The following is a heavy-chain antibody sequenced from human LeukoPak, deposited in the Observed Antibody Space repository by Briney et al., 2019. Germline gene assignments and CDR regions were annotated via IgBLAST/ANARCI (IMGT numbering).Heavy chain of an antibody. J-gene: IGHJ6*02. V-gene: IGHV3-23*01. CDR1: GFTFSSYA. CDR3: AKTPRYSPWGGDYAMDV. D-gene: IGHD2-21*01. CDR2: ISGSGGST. Sequence: GGSLRLSCAASGFTFSSYAMSWVRQAPGKGLEWVSAISGSGGSTYYADSVKGRFTISRDNSKNTLYLQMNSLRAEDTAVYYCAKTPRYSPWGGDYAMDVWGQGTTVTVSS.